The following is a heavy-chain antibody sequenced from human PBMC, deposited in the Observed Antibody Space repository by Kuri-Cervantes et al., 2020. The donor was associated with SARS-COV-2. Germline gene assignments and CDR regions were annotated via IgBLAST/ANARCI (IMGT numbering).Heavy chain of an antibody. CDR2: MNPNSGNT. CDR3: ARGRLDSSGYYWGYHDAFDI. J-gene: IGHJ3*02. V-gene: IGHV1-8*01. Sequence: ASVKVSCKASGYTLTSYDINWVRQATGQGLEWMGWMNPNSGNTGYAQKFQGRVTMTRNTSISTAYMELSSLRSEDTAVYYCARGRLDSSGYYWGYHDAFDIWGQGTMVTVSS. CDR1: GYTLTSYD. D-gene: IGHD3-22*01.